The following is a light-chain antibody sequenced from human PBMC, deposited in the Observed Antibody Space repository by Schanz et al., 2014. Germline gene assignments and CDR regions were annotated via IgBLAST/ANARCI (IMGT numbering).Light chain of an antibody. CDR1: SSNIGSYT. Sequence: QSVLTQPPSASGTPGQRVTISCSGSSSNIGSYTANWFQQLPGTTPRLLIYGNNQRPSGVPDRFSASKSGTAASLAISGLQSEDEAEYYCAAWDDSLNGWVFGGGTKLTVL. J-gene: IGLJ3*02. CDR3: AAWDDSLNGWV. V-gene: IGLV1-44*01. CDR2: GNN.